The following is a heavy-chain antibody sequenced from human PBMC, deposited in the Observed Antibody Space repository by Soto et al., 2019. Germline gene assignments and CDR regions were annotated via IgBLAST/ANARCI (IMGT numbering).Heavy chain of an antibody. D-gene: IGHD6-13*01. CDR2: IIPVFGTV. Sequence: QVQLVQSGAEVKEPGSAVKVSCKAPADSFSSYGISWVRQAPGQGLEWMGGIIPVFGTVNYAQKFQGRVTITADESTSTAYMELNRLRSEDTAVYYCARDNPYTNSFGNWFDPWGQGTLVIVS. CDR1: ADSFSSYG. CDR3: ARDNPYTNSFGNWFDP. V-gene: IGHV1-69*01. J-gene: IGHJ5*02.